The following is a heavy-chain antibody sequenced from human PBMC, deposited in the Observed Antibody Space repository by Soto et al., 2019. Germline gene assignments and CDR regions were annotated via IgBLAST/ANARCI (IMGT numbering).Heavy chain of an antibody. D-gene: IGHD4-17*01. CDR2: IYYDGTI. J-gene: IGHJ3*02. CDR3: ARDWGDYIRFDAFDI. CDR1: GGSISGYY. Sequence: SETLSLTCTVSGGSISGYYWAWVRQPPERGLEWIGFIYYDGTISSNPSLNSRVTLSVDNARNSLFLQMHSLRAEDTAVYYCARDWGDYIRFDAFDIWGQGTMVTVSS. V-gene: IGHV4-59*12.